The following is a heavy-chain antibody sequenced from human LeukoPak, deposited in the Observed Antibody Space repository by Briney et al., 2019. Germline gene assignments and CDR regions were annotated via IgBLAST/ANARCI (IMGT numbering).Heavy chain of an antibody. CDR1: GGSISPYY. D-gene: IGHD3-10*02. Sequence: PSETLSLTCTVSGGSISPYYWSWIRQPPGKGLEWLGYIHYSGNTDYNPSLKSRVAISVDTSKNQFSLKLSSVTAADTAVYCCARSTGSTMFIDYWGQRTLVTVSS. CDR2: IHYSGNT. J-gene: IGHJ4*02. V-gene: IGHV4-59*01. CDR3: ARSTGSTMFIDY.